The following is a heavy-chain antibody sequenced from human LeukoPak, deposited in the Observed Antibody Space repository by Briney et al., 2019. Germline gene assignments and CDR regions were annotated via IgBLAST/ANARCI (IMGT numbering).Heavy chain of an antibody. J-gene: IGHJ6*03. CDR2: INQDGSDK. Sequence: GGSLRLSCVASRFTFSSYWMSWVRQAPGKGLAWVANINQDGSDKYYVDSVKGRFTISRDNAKNSLYLQMNSLRDEDTAVYYCARIMFNIRSNSYYIDVWGKGATVTVSS. V-gene: IGHV3-7*01. CDR1: RFTFSSYW. D-gene: IGHD3-16*01. CDR3: ARIMFNIRSNSYYIDV.